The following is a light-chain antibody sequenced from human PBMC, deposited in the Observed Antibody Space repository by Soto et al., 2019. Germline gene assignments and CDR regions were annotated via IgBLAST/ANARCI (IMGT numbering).Light chain of an antibody. J-gene: IGKJ5*01. V-gene: IGKV3-11*01. CDR2: DTS. CDR1: QSISSF. CDR3: QHRSNWPPA. Sequence: EVVLTQSPATLSLSPGERATLSCRASQSISSFLAWYQQKPGQVPRLLIYDTSNRATGIPARLSGSGSGTDFTLSISSLAPEDFAVYYCQHRSNWPPAFGQGTRLEIK.